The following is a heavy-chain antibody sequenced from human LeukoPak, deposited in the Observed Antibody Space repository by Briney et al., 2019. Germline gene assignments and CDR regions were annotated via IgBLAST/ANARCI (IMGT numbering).Heavy chain of an antibody. CDR2: IYPGDSDT. Sequence: GESLKISCKGSGYSFTSYWIGWVRQMPGKGLEWMGIIYPGDSDTRYSPSFQGQVTISADTSISTAYMDLSSLRSDDTAVYYCARVEVLKVGGRQQLVFWGQGTLVTVSS. CDR1: GYSFTSYW. J-gene: IGHJ4*02. D-gene: IGHD6-13*01. CDR3: ARVEVLKVGGRQQLVF. V-gene: IGHV5-51*01.